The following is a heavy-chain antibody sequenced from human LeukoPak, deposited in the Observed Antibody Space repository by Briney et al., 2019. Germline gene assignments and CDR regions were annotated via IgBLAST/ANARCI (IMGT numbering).Heavy chain of an antibody. J-gene: IGHJ6*03. CDR3: AREVVAATPSSYMDV. V-gene: IGHV4-59*01. D-gene: IGHD2-15*01. CDR1: GGSINSYY. Sequence: SETLSLTCTVSGGSINSYYWSWIRQPPGKGLEWIGYIYYNGRTNYNPSLKSRVTISVDTSKNQFSLKLSSVTAADTAVYYCAREVVAATPSSYMDVWGKGTTVTVSS. CDR2: IYYNGRT.